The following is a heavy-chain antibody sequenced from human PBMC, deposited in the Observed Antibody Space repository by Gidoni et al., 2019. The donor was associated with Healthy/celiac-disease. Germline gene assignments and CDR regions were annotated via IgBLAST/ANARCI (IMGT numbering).Heavy chain of an antibody. CDR3: ARDRGRSGYYIRDAFDI. CDR2: ISSSSSYI. Sequence: EVQLVESGGGLVKPGGSLRLSCAASGFTFSRHSMNWVRQAPGKGLEWVSSISSSSSYIYYADSVKGRFTISRDNAKNSLYLQMNSLRAEDTAVYYCARDRGRSGYYIRDAFDIWGQGTMVTVSS. D-gene: IGHD3-3*01. V-gene: IGHV3-21*01. J-gene: IGHJ3*02. CDR1: GFTFSRHS.